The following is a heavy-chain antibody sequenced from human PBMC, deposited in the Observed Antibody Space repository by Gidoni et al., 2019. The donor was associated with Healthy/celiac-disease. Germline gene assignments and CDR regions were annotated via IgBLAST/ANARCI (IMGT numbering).Heavy chain of an antibody. Sequence: QVQLVESGGGVVQPGRSLRLSCAAPGFTFSSYAMHWVRQAPGKGLEWVAVISDDGSNKYYADSVKGRFTISRDNSKNTLYLQMNSLRAEDTAVYYCTSEPWDAFDIWGQGTMVTVSS. CDR3: TSEPWDAFDI. CDR1: GFTFSSYA. CDR2: ISDDGSNK. J-gene: IGHJ3*02. V-gene: IGHV3-30-3*01.